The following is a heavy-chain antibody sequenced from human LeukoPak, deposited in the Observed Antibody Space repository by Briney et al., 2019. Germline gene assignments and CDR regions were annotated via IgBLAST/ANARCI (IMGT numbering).Heavy chain of an antibody. D-gene: IGHD2-8*01. CDR3: AGSKGVPYYFDY. V-gene: IGHV4-59*01. J-gene: IGHJ4*02. Sequence: SETLSLTCTASGGPISSYYWSWIRQPPGKGLEWIGYIYYSGSTNYNPSLKSRVTISVDTSKNQFSLKLSSVTAADTAVYYCAGSKGVPYYFDYWGQGTLVTVSS. CDR1: GGPISSYY. CDR2: IYYSGST.